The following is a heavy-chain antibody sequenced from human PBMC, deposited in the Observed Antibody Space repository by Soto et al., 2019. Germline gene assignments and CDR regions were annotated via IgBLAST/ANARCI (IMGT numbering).Heavy chain of an antibody. CDR2: INASGGNT. CDR1: GYTFTSYA. Sequence: ASVKVSCKASGYTFTSYAMHWVRQAPGQRLEWMGMINASGGNTKYSQKFQGRVTMTRDTSTSTVYMELSSLRSEDTAVYYCARAHAYCGGDCYPFAFDIWGQGTMVTVSS. CDR3: ARAHAYCGGDCYPFAFDI. V-gene: IGHV1-3*01. D-gene: IGHD2-21*01. J-gene: IGHJ3*02.